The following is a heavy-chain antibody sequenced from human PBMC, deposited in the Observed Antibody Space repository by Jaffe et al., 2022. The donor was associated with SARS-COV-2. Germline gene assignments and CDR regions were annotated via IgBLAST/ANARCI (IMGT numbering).Heavy chain of an antibody. CDR3: TRDFHTDWDAGYFDY. V-gene: IGHV3-49*04. J-gene: IGHJ4*02. Sequence: EVQLVESGGGLVQPGRSLRLSCTASGFTFGDYAMSWVRQAPGKGLEWVGFIRSKAYGGTTEYAASVKGRFTISRDDSKSIAYLQMNSLKTEDTAVYYCTRDFHTDWDAGYFDYWGQGTLVTVSS. CDR2: IRSKAYGGTT. CDR1: GFTFGDYA. D-gene: IGHD3-9*01.